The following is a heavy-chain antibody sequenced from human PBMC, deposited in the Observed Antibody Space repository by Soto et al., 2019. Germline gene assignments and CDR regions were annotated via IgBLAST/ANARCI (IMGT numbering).Heavy chain of an antibody. J-gene: IGHJ6*02. CDR1: GFTFSSYS. CDR3: ARWGRVVTAIRYYYGMDV. Sequence: LRLSCAASGFTFSSYSMNWVRQAPGKGLEWVSSISSSSSYIYYADSVKGRFTISRDNAKNSLYLQMNSLRAEDTAVYYCARWGRVVTAIRYYYGMDVWGQGTTVTVSS. D-gene: IGHD2-21*02. V-gene: IGHV3-21*01. CDR2: ISSSSSYI.